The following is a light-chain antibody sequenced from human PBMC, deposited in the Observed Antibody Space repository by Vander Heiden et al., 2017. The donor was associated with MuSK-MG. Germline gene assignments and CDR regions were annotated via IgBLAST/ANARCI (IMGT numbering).Light chain of an antibody. V-gene: IGLV1-51*01. CDR2: YNN. CDR1: SSNIGNHD. CDR3: GISDSSLTTVV. Sequence: SVLTQPPSVSAPPAQKVTISCSGSSSNIGNHDVSWYQQLPGTAPKRLMVYNNKRPSGIPDRFSCSKSGTSATLGITGLLTGDEADDYCGISDSSLTTVVFGGGTKLTVL. J-gene: IGLJ2*01.